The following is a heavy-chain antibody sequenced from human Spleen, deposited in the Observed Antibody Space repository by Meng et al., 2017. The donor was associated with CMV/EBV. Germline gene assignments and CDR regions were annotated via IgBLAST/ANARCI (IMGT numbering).Heavy chain of an antibody. J-gene: IGHJ4*02. V-gene: IGHV1-8*02. Sequence: ASVKVSCKASGYTFTGYNIHWVRQATGQGLEWMGWMNPNSGNTGYAQKFQGRVTMTRNTSISTAYMELSSLRSEDTAVYYCARGPTYYDFWSGYSDYWGQGTLVTVSS. CDR2: MNPNSGNT. CDR3: ARGPTYYDFWSGYSDY. D-gene: IGHD3-3*01. CDR1: GYTFTGYN.